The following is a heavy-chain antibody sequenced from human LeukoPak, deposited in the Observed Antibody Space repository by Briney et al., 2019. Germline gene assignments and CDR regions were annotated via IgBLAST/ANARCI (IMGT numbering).Heavy chain of an antibody. CDR3: ARVSLSSSYYYYYYMDV. J-gene: IGHJ6*03. Sequence: PGGSLRLSCAASGFTFSSYSMNWVRQAPGKGLEWVSYISSSSSTIYYADSVKGRFTISRDNAKNSLYLQMNSLRAEDTAVYYCARVSLSSSYYYYYYMDVWGKGTTVTVSS. V-gene: IGHV3-48*04. CDR2: ISSSSSTI. CDR1: GFTFSSYS. D-gene: IGHD6-6*01.